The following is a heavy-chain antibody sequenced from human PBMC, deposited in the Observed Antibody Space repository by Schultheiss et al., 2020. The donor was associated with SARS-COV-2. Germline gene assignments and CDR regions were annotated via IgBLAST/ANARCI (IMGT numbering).Heavy chain of an antibody. CDR1: GFTFSSYA. Sequence: GGSLRLSCAASGFTFSSYAMHWVRQAPGKGLGWVAVISYDGSNKYYADSVKGRFTISRDNSKNTLYLQMNSLRAEDTAVYYCARGGKRYYYGMDVWGQGTTVTVSS. J-gene: IGHJ6*02. D-gene: IGHD3-10*01. CDR2: ISYDGSNK. V-gene: IGHV3-30*04. CDR3: ARGGKRYYYGMDV.